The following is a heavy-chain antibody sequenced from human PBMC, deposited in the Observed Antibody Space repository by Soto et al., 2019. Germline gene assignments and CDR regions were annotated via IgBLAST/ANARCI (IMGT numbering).Heavy chain of an antibody. CDR1: GFSFNSYA. Sequence: SLRLSCAASGFSFNSYAMSWVRQAPGKGLEWVSAISGSGGSTYYADSVKGRFTISRDNSKNTLYLQMNSLRAEDTAVYYCAKGSYYYDSSGYYLFDYWGQGTLVTVSS. D-gene: IGHD3-22*01. CDR2: ISGSGGST. CDR3: AKGSYYYDSSGYYLFDY. V-gene: IGHV3-23*01. J-gene: IGHJ4*02.